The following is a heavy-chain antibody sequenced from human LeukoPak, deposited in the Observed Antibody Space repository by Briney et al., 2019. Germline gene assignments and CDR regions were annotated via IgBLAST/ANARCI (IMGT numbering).Heavy chain of an antibody. D-gene: IGHD3-22*01. V-gene: IGHV1-69*04. J-gene: IGHJ6*02. CDR1: GGTFSSYA. Sequence: EASVKVSCKASGGTFSSYAISWVRQAPGQGLEWMGRIIPILGIANYAQKFQGRVTITADKSTSTAYMELSSLRSEDTAVYYCARAARAMIPPGYYYYGMDVWGQGTTVTVSS. CDR3: ARAARAMIPPGYYYYGMDV. CDR2: IIPILGIA.